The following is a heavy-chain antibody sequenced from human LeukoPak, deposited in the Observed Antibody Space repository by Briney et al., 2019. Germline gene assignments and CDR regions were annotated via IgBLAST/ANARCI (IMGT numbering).Heavy chain of an antibody. Sequence: GGSLRLSCAASGFTFSDNSMNWVRQSPGKGLEWVSYISTSSSTRYYADSVKGRFTISRDNAKNSLYLQMNSLRAEDTAVYYCARAKPKNMVRGLIMRRESRYYFDYWGQGTLVTVSS. CDR1: GFTFSDNS. V-gene: IGHV3-48*01. CDR2: ISTSSSTR. D-gene: IGHD3-10*01. CDR3: ARAKPKNMVRGLIMRRESRYYFDY. J-gene: IGHJ4*02.